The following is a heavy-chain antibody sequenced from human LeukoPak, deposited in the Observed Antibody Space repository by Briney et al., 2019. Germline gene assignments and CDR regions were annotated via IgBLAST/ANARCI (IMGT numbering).Heavy chain of an antibody. D-gene: IGHD2-2*02. CDR2: IYTSGST. CDR1: GVSIGSGSYY. CDR3: AREDRYCSSASCYSH. Sequence: NTSQTLSLTCTVSGVSIGSGSYYWSWIRQPAGKELEWIGRIYTSGSTKYNPSLKRRVAKSVETSKNQISLKLSSVTAADTAVYYCAREDRYCSSASCYSHWGQGTLVTVSS. V-gene: IGHV4-61*02. J-gene: IGHJ4*02.